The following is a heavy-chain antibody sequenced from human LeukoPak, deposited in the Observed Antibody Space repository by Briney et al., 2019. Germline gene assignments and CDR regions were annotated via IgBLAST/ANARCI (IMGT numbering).Heavy chain of an antibody. Sequence: SETLSLTCAVYGGSFSGYYWSWIRQPPGKGLEWIGEINHSGSTNYNPSLKSRVTISVDTSKNQFSLKLSSVTAADTAVYYCARDCGDYYYYYYMDVWGKGTTVTVSS. CDR1: GGSFSGYY. D-gene: IGHD4-17*01. CDR3: ARDCGDYYYYYYMDV. J-gene: IGHJ6*03. CDR2: INHSGST. V-gene: IGHV4-34*01.